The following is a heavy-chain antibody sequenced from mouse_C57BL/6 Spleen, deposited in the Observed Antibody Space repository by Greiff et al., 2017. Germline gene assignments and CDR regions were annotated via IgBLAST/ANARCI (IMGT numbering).Heavy chain of an antibody. D-gene: IGHD1-1*01. J-gene: IGHJ3*01. CDR1: GYAFSSYW. V-gene: IGHV1-80*01. CDR3: ARGAVSGTGFAY. CDR2: IYPGDGDT. Sequence: VKVVESGAELVKPGASVKISCKASGYAFSSYWMNWVKQRPGKGLEWIGQIYPGDGDTNYNGKFKGKATLTADKSSSTAYMQLSSLTSEDSAVYFCARGAVSGTGFAYWGQGTLVTVSA.